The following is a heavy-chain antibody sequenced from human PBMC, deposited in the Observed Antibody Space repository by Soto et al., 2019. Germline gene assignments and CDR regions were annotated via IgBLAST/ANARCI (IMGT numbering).Heavy chain of an antibody. CDR2: IIPIFGTA. Sequence: GASVKVSCKASGGTFSSYAISWVRQAPGQGLEWMGGIIPIFGTANYAQKFQGRVAITADESTSTAYMELSSLRSEDTAVYYCARARYGDLYYFDYWGQGTLVTVSS. J-gene: IGHJ4*02. D-gene: IGHD4-17*01. V-gene: IGHV1-69*13. CDR1: GGTFSSYA. CDR3: ARARYGDLYYFDY.